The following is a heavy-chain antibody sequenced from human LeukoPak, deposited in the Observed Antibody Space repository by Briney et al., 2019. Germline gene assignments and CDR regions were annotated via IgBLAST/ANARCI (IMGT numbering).Heavy chain of an antibody. CDR1: NGSFNEYY. V-gene: IGHV4-34*01. CDR2: INHGGRT. Sequence: PSETLSLTCAVYNGSFNEYYWSWIRQSPGKGLEWIGEINHGGRTNYNPSLQSRVSISVDASRNQFSLTMTSVTAADTAVYYCGRGMTRWLQFRPLDYWGQGTLVTVSS. D-gene: IGHD5-24*01. CDR3: GRGMTRWLQFRPLDY. J-gene: IGHJ4*02.